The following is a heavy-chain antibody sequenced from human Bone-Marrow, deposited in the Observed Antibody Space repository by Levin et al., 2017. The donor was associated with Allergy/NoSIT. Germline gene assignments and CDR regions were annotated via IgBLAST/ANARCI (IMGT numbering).Heavy chain of an antibody. D-gene: IGHD1-26*01. V-gene: IGHV3-48*01. CDR3: ARDQDSGSYYYGMDV. CDR1: GFTFSSYS. J-gene: IGHJ6*02. CDR2: ISSSSSTI. Sequence: GGSLRLSCAASGFTFSSYSMNWVRQAPGKGLEWVSYISSSSSTIYYADSVKGRFTISRDNAKNSLYLQMNSLRAEDTAVYYCARDQDSGSYYYGMDVWGQGTTVTVSS.